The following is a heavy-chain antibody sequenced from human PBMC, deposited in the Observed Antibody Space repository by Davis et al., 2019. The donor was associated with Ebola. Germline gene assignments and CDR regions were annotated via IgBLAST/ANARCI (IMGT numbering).Heavy chain of an antibody. CDR3: ARVVWDCSGGSCYSGWFDP. CDR1: GGSISSYY. V-gene: IGHV4-4*07. D-gene: IGHD2-15*01. CDR2: IYTSGST. Sequence: PSETLSLTCTVSGGSISSYYWSWIRQPAGKGLEWIGRIYTSGSTNYNPSLKSRVTMSVDTSKNQFSLKLSSVTAADTAVYYCARVVWDCSGGSCYSGWFDPWGQGTLVTVSS. J-gene: IGHJ5*02.